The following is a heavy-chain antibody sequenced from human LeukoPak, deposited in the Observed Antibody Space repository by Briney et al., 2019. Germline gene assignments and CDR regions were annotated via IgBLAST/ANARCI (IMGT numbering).Heavy chain of an antibody. Sequence: GGSLRLSCTASGFTFGDYAMSWFRQAPGKGLEWVGFIRSKAYGGTTEYAASVKGRFTISRDDSKSIAYLQMNSLKTEDTAVYYCTTAATPGPPSGLLDYWGQGTLVTVSS. CDR2: IRSKAYGGTT. J-gene: IGHJ4*02. CDR1: GFTFGDYA. D-gene: IGHD2-15*01. V-gene: IGHV3-49*03. CDR3: TTAATPGPPSGLLDY.